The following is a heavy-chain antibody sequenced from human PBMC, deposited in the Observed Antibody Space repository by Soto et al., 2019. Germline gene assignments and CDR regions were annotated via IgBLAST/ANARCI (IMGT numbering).Heavy chain of an antibody. J-gene: IGHJ5*02. V-gene: IGHV1-18*01. CDR3: SRVVGALGHWFDP. CDR1: GYTFTSYG. Sequence: QVQLVQSRAAVKKPGASVKVSCNASGYTFTSYGLSWVRQAPGQGLEWMGRISAYNYNTNYAQKLQGSVTMTTDTSTSTAYMELRSLRSDDTAVYYCSRVVGALGHWFDPWGQGTLVTVSS. D-gene: IGHD1-26*01. CDR2: ISAYNYNT.